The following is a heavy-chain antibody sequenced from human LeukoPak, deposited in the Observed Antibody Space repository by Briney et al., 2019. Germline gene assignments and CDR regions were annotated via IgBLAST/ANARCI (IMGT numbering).Heavy chain of an antibody. CDR3: ALGYYDSSGYCVY. CDR1: GGSFSGYY. CDR2: INHSGST. D-gene: IGHD3-22*01. V-gene: IGHV4-34*01. Sequence: SETLSLTCAVYGGSFSGYYWSWIRQPPGKGLEWIGEINHSGSTNYNPSLKSRVTISVATSKTQFSLMLSSVTAADTAVYCFALGYYDSSGYCVYCGQGTLVTVSS. J-gene: IGHJ4*02.